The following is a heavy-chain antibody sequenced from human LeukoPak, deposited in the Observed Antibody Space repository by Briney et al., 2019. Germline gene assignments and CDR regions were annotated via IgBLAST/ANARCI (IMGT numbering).Heavy chain of an antibody. V-gene: IGHV4-39*01. D-gene: IGHD5-18*01. CDR1: GGSISSSSYY. CDR3: ARHGGSSYGSYYFDF. CDR2: IYYSGST. Sequence: SETLSLTCTVSGGSISSSSYYWGWIRQPQGKGLEWIGTIYYSGSTYYNPSLKSRVTISVDTSKNQFSLKLSSVTAADTAVYYCARHGGSSYGSYYFDFWGQGTLVTVSS. J-gene: IGHJ4*02.